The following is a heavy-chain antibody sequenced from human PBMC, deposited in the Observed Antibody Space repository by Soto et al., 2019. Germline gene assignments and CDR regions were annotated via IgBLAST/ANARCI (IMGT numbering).Heavy chain of an antibody. J-gene: IGHJ6*02. CDR3: ARDPTHSNYYYYGMDV. CDR1: GGSISSGGYY. D-gene: IGHD4-4*01. V-gene: IGHV4-31*03. Sequence: QVQLQESGPGLVKPSQTLSLTCTVSGGSISSGGYYWSWIRQHPGKGLEWIGYINYSGSTYYNPSLKSRVTISVDTSKNQFSLKLSSVTAADTAVYYCARDPTHSNYYYYGMDVWGQGTTVTVSS. CDR2: INYSGST.